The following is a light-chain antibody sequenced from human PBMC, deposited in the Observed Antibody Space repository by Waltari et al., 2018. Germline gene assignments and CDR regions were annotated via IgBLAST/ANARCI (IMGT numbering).Light chain of an antibody. V-gene: IGKV3-11*01. CDR2: DAS. CDR1: QNIDSY. J-gene: IGKJ4*01. CDR3: QQYSNTPLT. Sequence: EIVLTQSPATLSLPPGERATLSCRASQNIDSYLAWYQLKPGQVPRLLIYDASNRATGIPARFSGSGSGADFTLIISSLQAEDVAVYYCQQYSNTPLTFGGGTRVEIK.